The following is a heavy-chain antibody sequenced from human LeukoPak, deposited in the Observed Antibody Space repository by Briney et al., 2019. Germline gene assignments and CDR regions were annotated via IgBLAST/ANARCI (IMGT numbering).Heavy chain of an antibody. CDR2: ISGSGGST. Sequence: GGSLRLSCAASGFTFSSYAMSWVRQAPGKGLEWVSAISGSGGSTYYADSVKGRFTISRDNSKNTLYLQMNSLRAEDTAVYYCAKDVSYYDFWSGYSAYYYGMDVWGQGTTVTVSS. CDR3: AKDVSYYDFWSGYSAYYYGMDV. V-gene: IGHV3-23*01. D-gene: IGHD3-3*01. J-gene: IGHJ6*02. CDR1: GFTFSSYA.